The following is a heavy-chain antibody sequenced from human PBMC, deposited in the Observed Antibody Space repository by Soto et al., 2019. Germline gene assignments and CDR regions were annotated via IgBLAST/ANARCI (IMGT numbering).Heavy chain of an antibody. J-gene: IGHJ4*02. Sequence: ASVKVSCKASGGTFSSYTIGWVRQAPGQGLEWMGRIIPILGIANYAQKFQGRVTITADKSTSTAYMELSSLRSEDTAVYYCARGGSDCSSTSCPKSFDYWGQGTLVTVSS. CDR3: ARGGSDCSSTSCPKSFDY. CDR1: GGTFSSYT. CDR2: IIPILGIA. V-gene: IGHV1-69*02. D-gene: IGHD2-2*01.